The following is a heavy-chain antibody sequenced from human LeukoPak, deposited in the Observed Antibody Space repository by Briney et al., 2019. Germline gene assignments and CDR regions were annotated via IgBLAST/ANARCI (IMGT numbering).Heavy chain of an antibody. V-gene: IGHV4-4*08. J-gene: IGHJ3*02. D-gene: IGHD3-22*01. CDR3: ARGPYSYDSSGAFDI. Sequence: PSETLSLTCTVSGDSIRSSYWSWIRQSPGKGLEWIGFIYTTGSTDYNPSLKSRVTISVDTSKNRFSLKLSSVTAADTAVYFCARGPYSYDSSGAFDIWGQGTMVTVSS. CDR1: GDSIRSSY. CDR2: IYTTGST.